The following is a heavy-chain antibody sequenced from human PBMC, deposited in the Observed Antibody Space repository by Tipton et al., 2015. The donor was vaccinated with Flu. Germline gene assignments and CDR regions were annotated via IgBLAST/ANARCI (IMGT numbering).Heavy chain of an antibody. V-gene: IGHV4-61*02. CDR2: IYTSGST. Sequence: TLSLTCNVSGDSISTGSHYWNWIRQPAGKGLEWIGRIYTSGSTTYNPSLKSRVTISIDTSKNQFSLKLSSVTAADTAVYYCARDYCSGGSCYPDYWGQGTLVAVSS. CDR1: GDSISTGSHY. CDR3: ARDYCSGGSCYPDY. J-gene: IGHJ4*02. D-gene: IGHD2-15*01.